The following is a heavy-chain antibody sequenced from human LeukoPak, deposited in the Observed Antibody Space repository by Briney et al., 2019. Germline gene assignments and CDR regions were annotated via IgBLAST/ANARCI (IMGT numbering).Heavy chain of an antibody. Sequence: PGGSLXLSCAASGFTFSTYNMNWVRQAPGKGLEWVSYISSSSSTIYYADSVKGRFTTSRDNAKNSLYLQMNSLRAEDTAVYYCARDMLAGLFDYWGQGTLVTVSS. V-gene: IGHV3-48*04. CDR3: ARDMLAGLFDY. D-gene: IGHD2-8*01. CDR1: GFTFSTYN. J-gene: IGHJ4*02. CDR2: ISSSSSTI.